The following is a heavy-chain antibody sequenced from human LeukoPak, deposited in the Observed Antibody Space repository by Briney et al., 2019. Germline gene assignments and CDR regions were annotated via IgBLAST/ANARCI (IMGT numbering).Heavy chain of an antibody. CDR1: GYTFTSYD. V-gene: IGHV1-8*01. CDR3: AREGAYCGGDCYSGYYFDY. J-gene: IGHJ4*02. Sequence: ASVKVSCKASGYTFTSYDINWVRQATGQGLEWMGWMSPNSDNTGYAQKFQGRVTITADESTSTAYMELSSLRSEDTAVYYCAREGAYCGGDCYSGYYFDYWGQGTLVTVSS. D-gene: IGHD2-21*02. CDR2: MSPNSDNT.